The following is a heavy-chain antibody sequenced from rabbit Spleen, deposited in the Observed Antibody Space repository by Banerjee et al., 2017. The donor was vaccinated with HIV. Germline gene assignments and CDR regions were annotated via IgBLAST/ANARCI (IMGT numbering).Heavy chain of an antibody. Sequence: QSLEESGGDLVKPGASLTLTCTASGFSLSSYWSYWVRQAPGKGLEWIGTIDAGSSGRSYYASWAKGRFTISKTSSTTVTLQMTSLTAADTATYFCARDSGSSFSSYGMDLWGQGTLSPS. CDR3: ARDSGSSFSSYGMDL. V-gene: IGHV1S40*01. CDR1: GFSLSSYW. CDR2: IDAGSSGRS. J-gene: IGHJ6*01. D-gene: IGHD8-1*01.